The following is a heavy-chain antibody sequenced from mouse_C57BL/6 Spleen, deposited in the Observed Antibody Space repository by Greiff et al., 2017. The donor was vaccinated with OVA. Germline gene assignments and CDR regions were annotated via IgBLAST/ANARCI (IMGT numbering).Heavy chain of an antibody. CDR1: GYAFSSSW. J-gene: IGHJ4*01. CDR3: ANSYYGPYYYAMDY. V-gene: IGHV1-82*01. CDR2: IYPGDGDT. D-gene: IGHD2-10*01. Sequence: VKLMESGPELVKPGASVKISCKASGYAFSSSWMNWVKQRPGKGLEWIGRIYPGDGDTNYNGKFKGKATLTADKSSSTAYMQLSSLTSEDSAVYFCANSYYGPYYYAMDYWGQGTSVTVSS.